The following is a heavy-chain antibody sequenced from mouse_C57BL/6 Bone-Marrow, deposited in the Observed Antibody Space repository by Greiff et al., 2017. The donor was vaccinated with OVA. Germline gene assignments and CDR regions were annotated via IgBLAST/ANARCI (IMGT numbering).Heavy chain of an antibody. J-gene: IGHJ1*03. CDR2: IRNKANNHAT. CDR1: GFTFSDAW. Sequence: DVQLQESGGGLVQPGGSMKLSCAASGFTFSDAWMDWVRQSPEKGLEWVAEIRNKANNHATYYAESVKGRFTISRDDSKSSVYLQMNSLRAEDTGIYYCTRPPTRGSSPYWYFDVWGTGTTVTVSS. D-gene: IGHD1-1*01. V-gene: IGHV6-6*01. CDR3: TRPPTRGSSPYWYFDV.